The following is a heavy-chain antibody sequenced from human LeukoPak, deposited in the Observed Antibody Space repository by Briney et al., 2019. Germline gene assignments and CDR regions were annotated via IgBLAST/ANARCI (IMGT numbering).Heavy chain of an antibody. CDR3: ARDLLYYDSSGGDY. Sequence: PGGSLRLSCAASGFPFNIYDMHWVRHATGKGLEWVSTINSAGDTYYPGSVKGRFTISRENAKNSLYLQMNSLRAEDTAVYYCARDLLYYDSSGGDYWGQGTLVTVSS. J-gene: IGHJ4*02. CDR1: GFPFNIYD. CDR2: INSAGDT. D-gene: IGHD3-22*01. V-gene: IGHV3-13*01.